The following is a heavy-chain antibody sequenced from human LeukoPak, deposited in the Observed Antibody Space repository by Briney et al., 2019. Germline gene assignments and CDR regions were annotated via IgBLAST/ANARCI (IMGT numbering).Heavy chain of an antibody. CDR3: AREGVAAAGKLDY. Sequence: SETLSLTCTVSGGSISSGGYYWSCIRQHPGKGLEWIGYIYYSGSTYYNPSLKSRVTISVDTSKNQFSLKLNSVTDADTAVYYCAREGVAAAGKLDYWGQGTLVTVSS. D-gene: IGHD6-13*01. V-gene: IGHV4-31*03. CDR2: IYYSGST. J-gene: IGHJ4*02. CDR1: GGSISSGGYY.